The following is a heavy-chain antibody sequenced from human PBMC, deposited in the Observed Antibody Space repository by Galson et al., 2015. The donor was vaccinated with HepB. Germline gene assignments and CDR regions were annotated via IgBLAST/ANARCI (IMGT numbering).Heavy chain of an antibody. CDR3: ARGPHSSSWFYYFDY. J-gene: IGHJ4*02. Sequence: TLSLTCTVSGGSISSSSYYWGWIRQPAGKGLEWIGRIYTSGSTNYNPSLKSRVTMSVDTSKNQFSLKLSSVTAADTAVYYCARGPHSSSWFYYFDYWGQGTLVTVSS. D-gene: IGHD6-13*01. V-gene: IGHV4-61*02. CDR2: IYTSGST. CDR1: GGSISSSSYY.